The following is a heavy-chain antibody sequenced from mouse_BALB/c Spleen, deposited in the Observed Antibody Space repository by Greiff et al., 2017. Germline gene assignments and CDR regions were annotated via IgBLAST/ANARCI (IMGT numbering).Heavy chain of an antibody. Sequence: VQLQQSGAELVRPGTSVKISCKASGYTFTNYWLGWVKQRPGHGLEWIGDIYPGGGYTNYNEKFKGKATLTADTSSSTAYMQLSSLTSEDSAVYFCARGGLLRGYAMDYWGQGTSVTVSS. CDR1: GYTFTNYW. J-gene: IGHJ4*01. D-gene: IGHD2-3*01. V-gene: IGHV1-63*02. CDR3: ARGGLLRGYAMDY. CDR2: IYPGGGYT.